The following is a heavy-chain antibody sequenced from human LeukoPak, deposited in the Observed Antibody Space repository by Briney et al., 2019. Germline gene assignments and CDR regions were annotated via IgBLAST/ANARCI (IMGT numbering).Heavy chain of an antibody. V-gene: IGHV3-15*07. J-gene: IGHJ4*02. Sequence: GGSLRLSCAASGFTFSSYAMKWVRQAPGKGPEWVGRIKSKTDGGTTDYAAPVKGRFTISRDESNNTLYLQMNSLKTEDTAVYYCTTHSSSWYPDYWGQGTLVTVSS. CDR2: IKSKTDGGTT. CDR1: GFTFSSYA. D-gene: IGHD6-13*01. CDR3: TTHSSSWYPDY.